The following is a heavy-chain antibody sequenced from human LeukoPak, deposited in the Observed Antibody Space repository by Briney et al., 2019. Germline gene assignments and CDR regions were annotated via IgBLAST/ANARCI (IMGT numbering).Heavy chain of an antibody. CDR1: GFTFSSYS. Sequence: GGSLRLSCAASGFTFSSYSMNWVRQAPGKGLKWVSSISSSSSYIYYADSVKGRFTISRDNAKNSLYLQMNSLRAEDTAVYYCARVERRWDAFDIWGQGTMVTLSS. D-gene: IGHD2-15*01. CDR3: ARVERRWDAFDI. CDR2: ISSSSSYI. V-gene: IGHV3-21*04. J-gene: IGHJ3*02.